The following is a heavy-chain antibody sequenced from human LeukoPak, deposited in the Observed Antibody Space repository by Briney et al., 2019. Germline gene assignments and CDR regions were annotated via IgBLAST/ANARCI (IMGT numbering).Heavy chain of an antibody. Sequence: GGFLRLSCAASGFTFSSYGMHWVRQAPGKGLEWVAFIRYDGSNKYYADSVKGRFTISRGNSKNTLYLQMNSLRAEDMAVYYCAKDPPGGAAGTRGFDYWGQGTLVTVSS. CDR2: IRYDGSNK. V-gene: IGHV3-30*02. CDR3: AKDPPGGAAGTRGFDY. J-gene: IGHJ4*02. D-gene: IGHD6-13*01. CDR1: GFTFSSYG.